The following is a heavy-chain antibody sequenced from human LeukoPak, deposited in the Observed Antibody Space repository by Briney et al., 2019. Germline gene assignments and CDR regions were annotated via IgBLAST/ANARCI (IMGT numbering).Heavy chain of an antibody. CDR3: AKRPQSSGYYYADY. V-gene: IGHV3-23*01. D-gene: IGHD3-22*01. J-gene: IGHJ4*02. Sequence: PGGSLRLSCVASGFIFSSYGMSWVRQAPGKGLEWLSAMNGDGSATAYADSVKGRFSIFRDNSKNTLYLHIDSPRAEDTAVYYCAKRPQSSGYYYADYWGQGTLVTVSS. CDR1: GFIFSSYG. CDR2: MNGDGSAT.